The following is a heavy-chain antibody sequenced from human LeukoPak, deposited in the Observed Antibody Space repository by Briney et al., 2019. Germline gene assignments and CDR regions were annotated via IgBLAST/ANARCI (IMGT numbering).Heavy chain of an antibody. CDR1: GFTFSDYY. J-gene: IGHJ4*02. V-gene: IGHV3-11*06. Sequence: GGSLRLSCAASGFTFSDYYMSWIRQAPGKGLEWVSYISSSSSYTNYADSVKGRFTISRDNAKNSLYLQMNSLRAEDTAVYYCAGWDYYDSSGPEDYWGQGTLVTVSS. CDR3: AGWDYYDSSGPEDY. D-gene: IGHD3-22*01. CDR2: ISSSSSYT.